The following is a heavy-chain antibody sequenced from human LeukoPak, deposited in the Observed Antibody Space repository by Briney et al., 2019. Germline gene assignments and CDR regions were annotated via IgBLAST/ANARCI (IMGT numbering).Heavy chain of an antibody. V-gene: IGHV1-18*01. Sequence: ASVKVSCKASGYTFTSYGISWVRQAPGQGLEWMGWISAYNGNTNYAQKLQGRVTMTTDTSTSTAYMKLRSLRSDDTAVYYCARVKGEHYDFWSGYLYYFDYWGQGTLVTVSS. CDR2: ISAYNGNT. CDR3: ARVKGEHYDFWSGYLYYFDY. J-gene: IGHJ4*02. D-gene: IGHD3-3*01. CDR1: GYTFTSYG.